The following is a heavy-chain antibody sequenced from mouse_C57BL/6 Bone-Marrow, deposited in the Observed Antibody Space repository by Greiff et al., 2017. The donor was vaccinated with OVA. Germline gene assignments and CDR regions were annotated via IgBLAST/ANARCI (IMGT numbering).Heavy chain of an antibody. CDR2: INSDGGST. CDR1: EYEFPSHD. J-gene: IGHJ4*01. D-gene: IGHD2-2*01. V-gene: IGHV5-2*01. Sequence: VQLKQSGGGLVQPGESLKLSCESNEYEFPSHDMSWVRKTPEKRLELVAAINSDGGSTYYPDTMERRFIISRDNTKKTLYLQMSSLRSEDTALYYCASLWLRRNYYAMDYWGQGTSVTVSS. CDR3: ASLWLRRNYYAMDY.